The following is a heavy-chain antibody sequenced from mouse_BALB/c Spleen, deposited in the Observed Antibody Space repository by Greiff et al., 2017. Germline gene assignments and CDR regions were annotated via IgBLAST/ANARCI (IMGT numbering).Heavy chain of an antibody. Sequence: EVMLVESGGGLVQPGGSRKLSCAASGFTFSSFGMHWVRRAPEKGLEWVAYISSGSSTIYYADTVKGRFTISRDNPKNTLFLQMTSLRSEDTAMYYCARSRYDDAMDYWGQGTSVTVSS. CDR2: ISSGSSTI. J-gene: IGHJ4*01. CDR1: GFTFSSFG. CDR3: ARSRYDDAMDY. D-gene: IGHD2-14*01. V-gene: IGHV5-17*02.